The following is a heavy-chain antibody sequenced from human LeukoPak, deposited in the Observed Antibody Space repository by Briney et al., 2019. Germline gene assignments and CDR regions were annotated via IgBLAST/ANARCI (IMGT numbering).Heavy chain of an antibody. CDR1: GGSISSYY. D-gene: IGHD2-2*02. V-gene: IGHV4-59*08. CDR2: IYYSGST. CDR3: ARMDIVEVPAAIPGAVYNWFDP. Sequence: SETLSLTCTVSGGSISSYYWSWIRQPPGKGLEWIGYIYYSGSTNYNPSLKSRVTISVDTSKNQFSLKLSSVTAADTAVYYCARMDIVEVPAAIPGAVYNWFDPWGQGTLVTVSS. J-gene: IGHJ5*02.